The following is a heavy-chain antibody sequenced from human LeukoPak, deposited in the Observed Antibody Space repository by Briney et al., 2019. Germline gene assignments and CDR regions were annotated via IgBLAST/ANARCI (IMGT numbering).Heavy chain of an antibody. V-gene: IGHV3-53*01. CDR3: ARDWGYCSSTSCHVFDC. Sequence: GGSLRLSCAASGFTFSTYAMSWVRQAPGKGLEWVSVIYSGDNTDYADSVKGRFTISRDNSKNTLYLQMNSLRAEDTGVYYCARDWGYCSSTSCHVFDCWGQGTLVTVSS. CDR1: GFTFSTYA. J-gene: IGHJ4*02. CDR2: IYSGDNT. D-gene: IGHD2-2*01.